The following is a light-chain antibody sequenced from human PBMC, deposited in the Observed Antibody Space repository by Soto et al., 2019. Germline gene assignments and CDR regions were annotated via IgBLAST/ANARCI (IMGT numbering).Light chain of an antibody. CDR2: IAS. J-gene: IGKJ5*01. V-gene: IGKV1-39*01. CDR1: QSISTN. Sequence: DIHMTQSPSSLSASVVDIVTITFLASQSISTNLIWYQQKPGEAPKPLIYIASSLYSGVPSRFSGSGSGTDFTLTITSLQPQDFATYYCQQGYTNPITFGQGTRLENK. CDR3: QQGYTNPIT.